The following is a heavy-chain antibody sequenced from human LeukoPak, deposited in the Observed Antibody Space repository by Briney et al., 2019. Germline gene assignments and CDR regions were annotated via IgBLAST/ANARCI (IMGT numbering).Heavy chain of an antibody. V-gene: IGHV3-23*01. Sequence: GGSLRLSCAASGFTFSSYAMRWVRQAPGNGLDWVSAISRSGGSTYYADSVKGRFTISRDNSKNTRYLQMNSLRVEDTAVYYCARRNIAAAALDYWGQGTLVTVSS. CDR3: ARRNIAAAALDY. D-gene: IGHD6-13*01. J-gene: IGHJ4*02. CDR2: ISRSGGST. CDR1: GFTFSSYA.